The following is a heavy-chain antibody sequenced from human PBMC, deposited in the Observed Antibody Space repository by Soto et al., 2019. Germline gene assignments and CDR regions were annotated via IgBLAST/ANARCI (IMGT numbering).Heavy chain of an antibody. J-gene: IGHJ4*02. CDR3: AREDSEEFFDF. D-gene: IGHD1-26*01. CDR2: IYSGTT. Sequence: PSETLSLTCAVSRGSIISGGYSWSWIRQPPGKGLEWIGYIYSGTTHYNPSLECRVTIAMDRSKNQVSLSLKSVTAANTSVYYCAREDSEEFFDFCGQGTLVTVSS. V-gene: IGHV4-30-2*01. CDR1: RGSIISGGYS.